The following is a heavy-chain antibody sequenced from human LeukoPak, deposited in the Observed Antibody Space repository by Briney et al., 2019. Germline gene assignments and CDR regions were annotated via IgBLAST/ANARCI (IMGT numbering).Heavy chain of an antibody. CDR3: EVDTAMVDFDY. CDR2: ISSSSSTI. J-gene: IGHJ4*02. Sequence: GGSLRLSCAASGFTFSSYSMNWVRQAPGKGLEWVSYISSSSSTIYYADSVKGRFTISRDNAKNSLYLQMNSLRAEDTAVYYCEVDTAMVDFDYWGQGTLVTVSS. V-gene: IGHV3-48*04. CDR1: GFTFSSYS. D-gene: IGHD5-18*01.